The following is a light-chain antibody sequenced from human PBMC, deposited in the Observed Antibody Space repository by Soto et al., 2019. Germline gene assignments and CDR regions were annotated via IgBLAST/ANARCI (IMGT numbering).Light chain of an antibody. J-gene: IGKJ2*01. V-gene: IGKV1-5*01. Sequence: DIQMTQSPSTLSASVGDRVTITCRASQTISSWLAWYQHKPGEATTVLIYDATSLQSGVPSRFSRSGYVTEFTLTTSSQQPNDFPTYFCQRYNTYSQYTGDQGTKLEIK. CDR2: DAT. CDR3: QRYNTYSQYT. CDR1: QTISSW.